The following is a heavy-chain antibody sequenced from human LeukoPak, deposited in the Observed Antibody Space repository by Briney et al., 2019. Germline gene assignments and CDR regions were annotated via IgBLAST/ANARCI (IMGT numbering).Heavy chain of an antibody. CDR1: GFSFSSYT. CDR2: ISSGSSSI. J-gene: IGHJ3*01. CDR3: ARDNAFDF. Sequence: PGGSLRLSCAASGFSFSSYTMAWVRQGPGKGLEWVSSISSGSSSIHYADSLKGRFTISRDNAKNSLYLQMNSLGAEDTAVYYCARDNAFDFWGQGTVVTVSS. V-gene: IGHV3-21*01.